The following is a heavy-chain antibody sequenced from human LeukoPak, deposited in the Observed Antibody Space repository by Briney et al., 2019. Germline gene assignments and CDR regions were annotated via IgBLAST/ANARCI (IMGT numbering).Heavy chain of an antibody. Sequence: PGGSLRLSCAASGFTFSSYWMSWVRQAPGQGLEWMGWISAYNGNTNYAQKLQGRVTMTTDTSTSTAYVELRSLRSDDTAVYYCARFDYDYVWGSAPAWGQGTLVTVSS. D-gene: IGHD3-16*01. CDR1: GFTFSSYW. V-gene: IGHV1-18*01. J-gene: IGHJ5*02. CDR3: ARFDYDYVWGSAPA. CDR2: ISAYNGNT.